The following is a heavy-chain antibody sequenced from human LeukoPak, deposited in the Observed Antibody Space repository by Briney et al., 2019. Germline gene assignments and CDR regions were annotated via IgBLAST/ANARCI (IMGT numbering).Heavy chain of an antibody. D-gene: IGHD4-11*01. V-gene: IGHV4-59*01. J-gene: IGHJ4*02. CDR3: AREYSNYVTHYFDY. CDR1: GDSLSSYY. CDR2: FYYSGTT. Sequence: SETLSLTCTVSGDSLSSYYWSWIRQPPGKGLEWMGFFYYSGTTNYNPSLKSRVTISGDTSKNQFSLKLTYVTAADTAVYFCAREYSNYVTHYFDYWGQGLQVTVSS.